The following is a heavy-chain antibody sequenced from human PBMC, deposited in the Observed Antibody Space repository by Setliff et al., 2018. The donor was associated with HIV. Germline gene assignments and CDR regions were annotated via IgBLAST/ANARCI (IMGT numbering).Heavy chain of an antibody. Sequence: KPSETLSLTCTVSAASIRSHYWSWIRQSPGKGLEWIGNFYYTGSTDYNPSFKSRATISLDKSNNQISLNLSSATAADTAVYYCARHTVFVRYFDHWGQGMLVTVSS. V-gene: IGHV4-59*11. CDR3: ARHTVFVRYFDH. D-gene: IGHD2-2*02. CDR1: AASIRSHY. J-gene: IGHJ4*02. CDR2: FYYTGST.